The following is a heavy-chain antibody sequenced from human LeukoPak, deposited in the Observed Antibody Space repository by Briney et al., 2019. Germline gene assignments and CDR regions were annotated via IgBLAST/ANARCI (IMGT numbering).Heavy chain of an antibody. Sequence: ASVKVSCKVSGYTLIELSMQWVRQAPGKGLEWMGGFDPEDAETIYAQKFQGRVTMTEDTSTDTAYMELSSLRSEDTAVYYCASLNLRGYSGYDLGYYYYYIDVWGKGTTVTVSS. J-gene: IGHJ6*03. V-gene: IGHV1-24*01. D-gene: IGHD5-12*01. CDR3: ASLNLRGYSGYDLGYYYYYIDV. CDR1: GYTLIELS. CDR2: FDPEDAET.